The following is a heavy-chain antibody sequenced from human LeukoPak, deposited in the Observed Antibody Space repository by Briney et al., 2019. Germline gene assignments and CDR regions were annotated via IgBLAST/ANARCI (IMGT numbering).Heavy chain of an antibody. D-gene: IGHD2-2*01. CDR1: GASINTYS. CDR2: IYPSGNT. J-gene: IGHJ5*02. V-gene: IGHV4-4*07. CDR3: ARDLDLRYCSIATCSGNWFDP. Sequence: RPSETLSLTCTVSGASINTYSWTWIRQPAGKGLEWIGRIYPSGNTNYSPSLKSRLTMSIDTSKSQFSLNPSSVTAADTAVYHCARDLDLRYCSIATCSGNWFDPWGQGTLVTVSS.